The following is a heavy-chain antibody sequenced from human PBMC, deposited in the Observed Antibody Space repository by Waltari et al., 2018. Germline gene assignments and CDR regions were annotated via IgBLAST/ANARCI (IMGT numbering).Heavy chain of an antibody. CDR3: ARHRDLGAFDI. D-gene: IGHD7-27*01. CDR1: GGSISSGDYY. CDR2: IYYSGST. Sequence: QVQLQESGPGLVKPSQTLSLTCTVSGGSISSGDYYWSWIRQPPGKGLEWLGYIYYSGSTYYNPSLEGRVTISVDTSKNQFSLKLSSVTAADTAVYYCARHRDLGAFDIWGQGTMVTVSS. J-gene: IGHJ3*02. V-gene: IGHV4-30-4*08.